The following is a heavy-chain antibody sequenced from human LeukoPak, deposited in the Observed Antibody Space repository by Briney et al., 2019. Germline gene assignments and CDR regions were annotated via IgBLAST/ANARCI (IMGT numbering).Heavy chain of an antibody. CDR2: VNSNIGDT. V-gene: IGHV1-2*02. CDR1: GYSFTGYY. CDR3: ARDVLGYDSSASD. J-gene: IGHJ4*02. D-gene: IGHD3-22*01. Sequence: EASVKVSCKASGYSFTGYYIHWVRQAPGQGLEWMGWVNSNIGDTYYAQKFRGRLAITRDKSITTVHMELSSLRSNDTAVYYCARDVLGYDSSASDWGQGTLVTVSS.